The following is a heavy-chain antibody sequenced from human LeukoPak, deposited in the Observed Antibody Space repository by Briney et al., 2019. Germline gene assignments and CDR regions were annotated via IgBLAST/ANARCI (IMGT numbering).Heavy chain of an antibody. CDR2: IYHSGST. D-gene: IGHD3-3*01. J-gene: IGHJ3*02. Sequence: SETLSLTCTVSGGSITTYYWSWIRQPPGKGLEWIGYIYHSGSTNYNPSLKSRVTISVDTSKNQFSLKLSSVTAADTAVYYCAIYDFWSGFRGTYAFDIWGQGTMVTVSS. V-gene: IGHV4-59*08. CDR3: AIYDFWSGFRGTYAFDI. CDR1: GGSITTYY.